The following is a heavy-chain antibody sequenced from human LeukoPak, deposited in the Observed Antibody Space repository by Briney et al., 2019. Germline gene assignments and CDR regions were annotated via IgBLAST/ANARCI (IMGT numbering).Heavy chain of an antibody. D-gene: IGHD5-24*01. CDR2: INPNSGGT. Sequence: ASVKVSRKASGYTFTGYYMHWVRQAPGQGLEWMGWINPNSGGTNYAQKFQGRVTMTRDTSISTAYMELSRLRSDDTAVYYCARERGRWLQKFDYWGQGTLVTVSS. J-gene: IGHJ4*02. V-gene: IGHV1-2*02. CDR3: ARERGRWLQKFDY. CDR1: GYTFTGYY.